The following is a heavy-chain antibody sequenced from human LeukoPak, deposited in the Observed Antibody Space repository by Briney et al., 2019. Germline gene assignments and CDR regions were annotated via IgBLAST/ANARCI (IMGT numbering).Heavy chain of an antibody. D-gene: IGHD5-18*01. CDR3: ANEGYSYGLRYFDY. J-gene: IGHJ4*02. CDR1: GFTFSSYA. V-gene: IGHV3-23*01. Sequence: GGSLRLSCAASGFTFSSYAMSWVRQAPGKGLEWISAISGSGGSTYYADSVKGRFTISRDNSKNTLYLQMNSLRAEDTAVYYCANEGYSYGLRYFDYWGQGTLVTVSS. CDR2: ISGSGGST.